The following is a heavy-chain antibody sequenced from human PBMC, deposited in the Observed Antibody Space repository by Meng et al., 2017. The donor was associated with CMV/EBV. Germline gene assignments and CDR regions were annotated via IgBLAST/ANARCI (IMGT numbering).Heavy chain of an antibody. CDR1: GFTFSDYY. D-gene: IGHD3-3*01. CDR2: ISSSSSTI. CDR3: ARGSWDYDFWSGQNGDY. Sequence: GESLKISCAASGFTFSDYYMSWIRQAPGKGLEWVSYISSSSSTIYYADSVKGRFTISRDNAKNSLYLQMNSLRAEDTAVYYCARGSWDYDFWSGQNGDYWGQGTLVTVSS. V-gene: IGHV3-11*04. J-gene: IGHJ4*02.